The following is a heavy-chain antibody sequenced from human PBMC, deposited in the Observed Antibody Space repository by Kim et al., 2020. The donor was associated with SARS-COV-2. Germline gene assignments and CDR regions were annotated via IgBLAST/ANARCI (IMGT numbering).Heavy chain of an antibody. J-gene: IGHJ6*02. D-gene: IGHD2-15*01. Sequence: SETLSLTCTVSGGSISSSSYYWGWIRQPPGKGLEWIGSIYYSGSTYYNPSLKSRVTISVDTSKNQFSLKLSSVTAADTAVYYCARQLRGVGFYYYYYGMDVWGQGTPVTVSS. V-gene: IGHV4-39*01. CDR2: IYYSGST. CDR1: GGSISSSSYY. CDR3: ARQLRGVGFYYYYYGMDV.